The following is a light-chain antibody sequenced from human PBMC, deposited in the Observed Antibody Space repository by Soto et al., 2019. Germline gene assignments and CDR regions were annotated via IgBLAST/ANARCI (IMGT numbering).Light chain of an antibody. CDR1: QSVSSSY. CDR3: QQYGSSRT. J-gene: IGKJ1*01. CDR2: GAS. Sequence: EIVLTQSPGTLSLSPGERATLSCRASQSVSSSYLAWYQQKPGQAPRLLIYGASSRATGIPDRFSGSGSGTAFTLTISRLELEDFGVYYCQQYGSSRTFGQGTKVEIK. V-gene: IGKV3-20*01.